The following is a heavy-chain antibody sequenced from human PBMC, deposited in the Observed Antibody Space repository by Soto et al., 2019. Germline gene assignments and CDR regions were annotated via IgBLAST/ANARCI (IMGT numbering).Heavy chain of an antibody. CDR1: GFTFSSYA. Sequence: GGSLRLSCAASGFTFSSYAMHWVRQAPGKGLEWVAVISYDGSNKYYADSVKGRFTISRDNSKNTLYLQMNSLRAEDTAVYYCARRKNYYDSSGYYGGYYFDYWGQGTLVTVSS. V-gene: IGHV3-30-3*01. CDR3: ARRKNYYDSSGYYGGYYFDY. CDR2: ISYDGSNK. D-gene: IGHD3-22*01. J-gene: IGHJ4*02.